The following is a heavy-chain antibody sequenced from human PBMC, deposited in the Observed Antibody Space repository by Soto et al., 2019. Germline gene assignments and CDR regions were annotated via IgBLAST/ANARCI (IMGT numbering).Heavy chain of an antibody. CDR1: GGSISSYY. D-gene: IGHD2-15*01. J-gene: IGHJ4*02. Sequence: PSETLSLTCTVSGGSISSYYWSWIRQPPGKGLEWIGYIYYSGSTNYNPSLKSRVTISVDTSKNQFSLKLSSVTAADTAVYYCARENCSGGSCSLDYWGQGTLVTSPQ. V-gene: IGHV4-59*01. CDR3: ARENCSGGSCSLDY. CDR2: IYYSGST.